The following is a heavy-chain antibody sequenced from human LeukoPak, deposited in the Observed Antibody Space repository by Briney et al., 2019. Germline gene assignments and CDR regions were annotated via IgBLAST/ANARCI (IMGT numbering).Heavy chain of an antibody. CDR1: GGSFSGYY. Sequence: SETLSLTCAVYGGSFSGYYWSWIRQPPGKGLEWIGEINHSGSTNYNPSLKSRVTISVDTSKNQFSLKLSSVTAADTAVYYCARGSRRRSGWYRNDYWGQGTLVTVSS. D-gene: IGHD6-19*01. CDR3: ARGSRRRSGWYRNDY. J-gene: IGHJ4*02. CDR2: INHSGST. V-gene: IGHV4-34*01.